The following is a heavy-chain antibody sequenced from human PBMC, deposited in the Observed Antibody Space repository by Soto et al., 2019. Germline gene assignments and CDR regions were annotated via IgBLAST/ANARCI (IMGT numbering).Heavy chain of an antibody. Sequence: QVQLVQSGAEVKKPGASVKVSCKASGYTFTNYVLNWVRQAPGQGLEWMGWISAFSGDTGYAQDLQGRLTMITDTSTSTAYMELRSLRSADTAVYFCARDLSGSLGYWGQGTLVTVSS. CDR1: GYTFTNYV. V-gene: IGHV1-18*01. CDR3: ARDLSGSLGY. D-gene: IGHD3-22*01. CDR2: ISAFSGDT. J-gene: IGHJ4*02.